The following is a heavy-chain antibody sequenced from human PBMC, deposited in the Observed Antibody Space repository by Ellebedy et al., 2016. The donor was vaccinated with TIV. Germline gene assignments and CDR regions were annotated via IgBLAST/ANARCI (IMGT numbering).Heavy chain of an antibody. V-gene: IGHV4-34*01. CDR2: IHPSGSA. D-gene: IGHD5-24*01. J-gene: IGHJ4*02. CDR1: GGSFSNYY. CDR3: ARGKDAYKLGNY. Sequence: MPSETLSLTCAVYGGSFSNYYSTWIRHSPGKGLEWIGEIHPSGSASYNPSLQSRVTISLDTSKSQFSLRMNSLTAADTAVYYCARGKDAYKLGNYWGQGTLVSVSS.